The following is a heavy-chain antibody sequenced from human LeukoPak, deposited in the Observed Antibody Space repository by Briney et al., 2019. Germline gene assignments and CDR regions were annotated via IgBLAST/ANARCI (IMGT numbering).Heavy chain of an antibody. CDR3: ARSHPIVGATDY. CDR1: GYTFTSYA. V-gene: IGHV1-3*01. J-gene: IGHJ4*02. D-gene: IGHD1-26*01. Sequence: ASVKVSCKASGYTFTSYAMHWVRQAPGQRLEWMGWINAGNGNTEYSQKFQGRVTITRDTSASTAYMELSSLRSEDTAVYYCARSHPIVGATDYWGQGTLVTVSS. CDR2: INAGNGNT.